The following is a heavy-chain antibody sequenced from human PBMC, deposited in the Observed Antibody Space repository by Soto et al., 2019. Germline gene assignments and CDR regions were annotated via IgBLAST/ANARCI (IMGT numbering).Heavy chain of an antibody. J-gene: IGHJ3*02. D-gene: IGHD3-10*01. CDR3: ALNTYYYGSPRWAFDI. Sequence: QITLKESGPTLVKPTQTLTLTCTFSGFSLSTSGVGVGWIRQPPGKALEWLALIYWNDDKRYSPSLKSRLTITKDTSKNQVVLTMTNMDPVDTATYYCALNTYYYGSPRWAFDIWGQGTMVTVSS. CDR1: GFSLSTSGVG. CDR2: IYWNDDK. V-gene: IGHV2-5*01.